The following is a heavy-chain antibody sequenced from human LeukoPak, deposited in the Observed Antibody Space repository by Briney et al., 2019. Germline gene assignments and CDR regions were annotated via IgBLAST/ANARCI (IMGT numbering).Heavy chain of an antibody. D-gene: IGHD3-9*01. CDR2: ISGSGVTT. Sequence: PGGSLRLSCAASGFTFSNYGMSWVRQAPGKGLEWVSAISGSGVTTYYADSVKGRFTISRDNSKHTLYLQMNSLRAEDTAIYYCVRDQLAGSYRSFDYWGQGTLVTVSS. CDR3: VRDQLAGSYRSFDY. J-gene: IGHJ4*02. CDR1: GFTFSNYG. V-gene: IGHV3-23*01.